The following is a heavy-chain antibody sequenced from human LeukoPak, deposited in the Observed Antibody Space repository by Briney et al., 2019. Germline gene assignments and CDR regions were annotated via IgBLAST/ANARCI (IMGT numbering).Heavy chain of an antibody. Sequence: SVKVSCKASGGTYSSYAISWVRQGPGQGLEWMGGIIPIFGTANYAQKFQGRVTITADESTSTAYMELSSLRSEDTAVYYCARAPPEGYYYGSGSFPLDYWGQGTLVTVSS. CDR2: IIPIFGTA. D-gene: IGHD3-10*01. J-gene: IGHJ4*02. CDR1: GGTYSSYA. V-gene: IGHV1-69*13. CDR3: ARAPPEGYYYGSGSFPLDY.